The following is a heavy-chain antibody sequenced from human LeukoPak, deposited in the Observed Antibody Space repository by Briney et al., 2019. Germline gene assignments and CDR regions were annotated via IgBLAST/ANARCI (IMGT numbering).Heavy chain of an antibody. CDR3: AKSLSLTVRGVPLADS. Sequence: PGGSLRLSCAASGFTFSSYAMSWVRQAPGKGLEWVSRITGSGSSMFYADSVKGRFTISRDNSKNTLYLQMNSLRAEDTAVYYCAKSLSLTVRGVPLADSWGQGTLVTVSS. D-gene: IGHD3-10*01. J-gene: IGHJ4*02. CDR2: ITGSGSSM. V-gene: IGHV3-23*01. CDR1: GFTFSSYA.